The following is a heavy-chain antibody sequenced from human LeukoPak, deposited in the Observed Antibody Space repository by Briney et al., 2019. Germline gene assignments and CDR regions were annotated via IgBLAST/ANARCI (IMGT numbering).Heavy chain of an antibody. D-gene: IGHD2-2*01. CDR3: ARARYCSSTSCYPRWFDP. CDR2: MNPNSGNA. V-gene: IGHV1-8*03. Sequence: GASVKVSCRASGYTFTSYDINWVRQATGQGLEWMGWMNPNSGNAGYAQKFQGRVTITRNTSISTAYMELSSLRSEDTAVYYCARARYCSSTSCYPRWFDPWGQGTLVTVSS. J-gene: IGHJ5*02. CDR1: GYTFTSYD.